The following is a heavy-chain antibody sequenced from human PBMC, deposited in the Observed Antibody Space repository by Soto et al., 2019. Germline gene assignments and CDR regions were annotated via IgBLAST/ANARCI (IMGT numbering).Heavy chain of an antibody. CDR1: GFTFSNYA. CDR2: ITGSGGDT. Sequence: PGGSLRLSCAASGFTFSNYAMSWVRQAPGKGLEWVSAITGSGGDTYYADSVEGRFTISRDNSRNALYLQMNSLRVDDTAVYYCARLWIVGPSGAFDIWGQGTMVTVS. V-gene: IGHV3-23*01. CDR3: ARLWIVGPSGAFDI. J-gene: IGHJ3*02. D-gene: IGHD1-26*01.